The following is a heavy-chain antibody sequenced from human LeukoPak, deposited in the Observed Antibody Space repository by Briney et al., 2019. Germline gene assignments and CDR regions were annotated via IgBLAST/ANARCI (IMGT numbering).Heavy chain of an antibody. CDR1: GGSFTNYF. CDR3: ARGMVTVIVVSLFDS. CDR2: VAGYGSV. D-gene: IGHD3-22*01. Sequence: SETLSLTCAVYGGSFTNYFLSWVRQSPGKGLEWICVVAGYGSVNYNPSLQTRFTISLDTSKNQFSLKVSSMTAADTAVYYCARGMVTVIVVSLFDSWGQAILVTVSS. V-gene: IGHV4-34*01. J-gene: IGHJ4*02.